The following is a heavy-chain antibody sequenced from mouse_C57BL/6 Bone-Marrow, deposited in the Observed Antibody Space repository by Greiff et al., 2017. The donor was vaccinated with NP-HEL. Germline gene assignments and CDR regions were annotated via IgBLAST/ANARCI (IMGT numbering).Heavy chain of an antibody. J-gene: IGHJ3*01. CDR3: AIPKQLRLLFAY. CDR1: GYTFTSYW. D-gene: IGHD3-2*02. V-gene: IGHV1-74*01. CDR2: IHPSDSDT. Sequence: QVQLQQPGAELVKPGASVKVSCKASGYTFTSYWMHWVKQRPGQGLEWIGRIHPSDSDTNYNQKFKGKATLTVDKSSSTAYMQLSSLTSEDSAVYYCAIPKQLRLLFAYWGQGTLVTVSA.